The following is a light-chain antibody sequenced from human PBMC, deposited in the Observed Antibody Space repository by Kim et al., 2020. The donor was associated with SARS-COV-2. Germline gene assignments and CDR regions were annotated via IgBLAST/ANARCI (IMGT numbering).Light chain of an antibody. J-gene: IGKJ5*01. CDR1: QDINNY. CDR3: QQYDYLIT. Sequence: DIQMTQSPSSLSASVGDRVTITCQASQDINNYLNWYQQKPGKAPKLLISAASNLETGVPSRFSGSGSGTYFTFTINSLQPEDIATYYCQQYDYLITFRQGTRLEIK. CDR2: AAS. V-gene: IGKV1-33*01.